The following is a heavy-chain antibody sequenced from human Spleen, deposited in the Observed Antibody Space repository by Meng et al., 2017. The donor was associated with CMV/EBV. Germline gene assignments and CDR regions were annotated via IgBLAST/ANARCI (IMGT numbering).Heavy chain of an antibody. CDR1: GGSISSSSYY. J-gene: IGHJ4*02. CDR3: ARDESITGTTLALGY. Sequence: SETLSLTCTVSGGSISSSSYYWSWIRQPPGKGLEWIGEINHSGSTNYNPSLKSRVTISVDTSKNQFSLKLSSVTAADTAVYYCARDESITGTTLALGYWGQGTLVTVSS. D-gene: IGHD1-7*01. CDR2: INHSGST. V-gene: IGHV4-39*07.